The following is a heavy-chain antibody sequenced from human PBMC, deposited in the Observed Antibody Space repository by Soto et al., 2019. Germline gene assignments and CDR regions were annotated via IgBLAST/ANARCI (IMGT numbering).Heavy chain of an antibody. CDR2: IYYSGST. D-gene: IGHD6-13*01. J-gene: IGHJ4*02. CDR3: ARGVAAAGPLFDY. CDR1: GGSVSSGSYY. Sequence: PSETLSLTCTVSGGSVSSGSYYWSWIRQPPGKGLEWIGYIYYSGSTNYNPSLKSRVTISVDTSKNQFSLKLSSVTAADTAVYYCARGVAAAGPLFDYWGQGTLVTVSS. V-gene: IGHV4-61*01.